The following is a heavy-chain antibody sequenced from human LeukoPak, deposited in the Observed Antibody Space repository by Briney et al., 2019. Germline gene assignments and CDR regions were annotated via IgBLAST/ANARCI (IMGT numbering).Heavy chain of an antibody. CDR1: GFTFNSYS. D-gene: IGHD6-13*01. CDR2: IKDDGSQT. J-gene: IGHJ4*02. Sequence: GGSLRLSSAASGFTFNSYSLSWVRQAPGKGLERVANIKDDGSQTYYLDSVKGRFTIFRENAKNSLSLQMNDLRADDTAVYYCAREIVGAASAYDYWGQGTLVTVSS. CDR3: AREIVGAASAYDY. V-gene: IGHV3-7*03.